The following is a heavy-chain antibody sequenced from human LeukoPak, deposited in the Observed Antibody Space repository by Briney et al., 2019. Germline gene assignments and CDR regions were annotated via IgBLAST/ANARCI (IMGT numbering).Heavy chain of an antibody. V-gene: IGHV3-66*02. Sequence: GGSLRLSCAASGFTVSSNYMSWVRQAPGKGVEWVSVIYSGGTTYYSDSVKGLFTISRDNSMNTLYLQMNSLRAEDTAVYYCARGGYSSSGWFDPWGQGTLVTVSS. J-gene: IGHJ5*02. CDR1: GFTVSSNY. D-gene: IGHD5-12*01. CDR2: IYSGGTT. CDR3: ARGGYSSSGWFDP.